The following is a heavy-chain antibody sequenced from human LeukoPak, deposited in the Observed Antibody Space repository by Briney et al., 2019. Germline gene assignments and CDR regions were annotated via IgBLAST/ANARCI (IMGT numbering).Heavy chain of an antibody. D-gene: IGHD3-22*01. Sequence: ASVKVSCKASGYTFTSYYMHWVRQAPGQGLEWMGIINPSGGSTNYAQKFQGRVTMTRDTSTSTVYMELSSLRSEDTAVYYCARRISYDNGGDASDIWGQGTMVTVSS. V-gene: IGHV1-46*01. J-gene: IGHJ3*02. CDR2: INPSGGST. CDR3: ARRISYDNGGDASDI. CDR1: GYTFTSYY.